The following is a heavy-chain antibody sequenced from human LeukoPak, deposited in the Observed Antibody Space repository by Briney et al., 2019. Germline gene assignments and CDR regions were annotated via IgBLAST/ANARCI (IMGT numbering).Heavy chain of an antibody. CDR2: IGGSGNT. V-gene: IGHV3-23*01. D-gene: IGHD3-10*01. J-gene: IGHJ4*02. CDR1: GFTFSSYA. CDR3: AKRSYYGSGSYFDY. Sequence: GGSLRLSCSASGFTFSSYAMNWVRQAPGKGLEWVSAIGGSGNTYYADSVKGRFTTSRDNSKNTLYLQMNSLRAEDTAVYYCAKRSYYGSGSYFDYWGQGTLVTVSS.